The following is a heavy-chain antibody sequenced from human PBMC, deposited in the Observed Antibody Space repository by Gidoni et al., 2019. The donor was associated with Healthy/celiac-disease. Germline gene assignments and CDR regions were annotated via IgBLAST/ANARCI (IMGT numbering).Heavy chain of an antibody. V-gene: IGHV4-34*01. Sequence: QVQLQQWGAGLLKSSETLSLTCAVYGGSFSGYYWSWIRQPPGKGLEWIGEINHSGSTNYNPSLKSRVTISVDTSKNQFSLKLSSVTAADTAVYYCARSAGALWFGELFVYWGQGTLVTVSS. CDR2: INHSGST. D-gene: IGHD3-10*01. CDR3: ARSAGALWFGELFVY. J-gene: IGHJ4*02. CDR1: GGSFSGYY.